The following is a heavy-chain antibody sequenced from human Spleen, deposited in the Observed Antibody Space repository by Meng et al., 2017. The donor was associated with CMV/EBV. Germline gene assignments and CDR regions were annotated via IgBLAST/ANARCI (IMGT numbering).Heavy chain of an antibody. CDR3: ARGGYSYGWGGSFDY. J-gene: IGHJ4*02. CDR1: GYTFTGYY. Sequence: SGYTFTGYYMHWVRQAPGQGLEWMGWINPNSGGTSYAQKFQGWVTMTRDTSISTAYMELSRLRPDDTAVYYCARGGYSYGWGGSFDYWGQGTLVTVSS. D-gene: IGHD5-18*01. V-gene: IGHV1-2*04. CDR2: INPNSGGT.